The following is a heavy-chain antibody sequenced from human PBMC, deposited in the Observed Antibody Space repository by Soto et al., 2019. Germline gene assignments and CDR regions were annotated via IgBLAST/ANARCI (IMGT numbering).Heavy chain of an antibody. CDR2: ISNSDYTT. D-gene: IGHD2-2*01. J-gene: IGHJ4*02. CDR1: GITLSDNY. Sequence: QVHLVASGGGLVKPGGSLRLSCVASGITLSDNYMTWIRQAPGKGLEWLSYISNSDYTTYYADSVKGRFTISRDNAKNSLYLQLNGLRAEDTALYYCAKDTYSRSWYFWGQGTLVTVSS. V-gene: IGHV3-11*01. CDR3: AKDTYSRSWYF.